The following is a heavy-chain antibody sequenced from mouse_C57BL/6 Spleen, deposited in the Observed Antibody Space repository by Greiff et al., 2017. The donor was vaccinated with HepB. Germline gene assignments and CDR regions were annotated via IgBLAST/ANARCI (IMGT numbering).Heavy chain of an antibody. V-gene: IGHV1-76*01. CDR2: IYPGSGNT. D-gene: IGHD1-1*01. CDR1: GYTFTDYY. J-gene: IGHJ2*01. Sequence: QVQLQQSGAELVRPGASVKLSCKASGYTFTDYYINWVKQRPGQGLEWIARIYPGSGNTYYNEKFKGKATLTAEKSSSTAYMQLSSLTSEDSAVYFCARTVENYFDYWGQGTTLTVSS. CDR3: ARTVENYFDY.